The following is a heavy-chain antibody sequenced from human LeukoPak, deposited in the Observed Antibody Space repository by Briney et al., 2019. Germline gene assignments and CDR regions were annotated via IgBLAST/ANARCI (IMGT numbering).Heavy chain of an antibody. Sequence: GGSVRLSCAASGFSFSSYAMHWVRPAPGKGLEGVPLISYDGNKKYYADSVKGRLTISRDNSKNTLYLQMNSLRAEDTAVYYCARVAAAGTYDFYYMDVWGKGTTVTVSS. CDR3: ARVAAAGTYDFYYMDV. V-gene: IGHV3-30*14. J-gene: IGHJ6*03. D-gene: IGHD6-13*01. CDR1: GFSFSSYA. CDR2: ISYDGNKK.